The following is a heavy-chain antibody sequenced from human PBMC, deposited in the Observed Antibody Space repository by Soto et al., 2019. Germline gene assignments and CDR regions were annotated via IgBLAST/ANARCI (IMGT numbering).Heavy chain of an antibody. CDR1: GFTFSGSA. CDR2: IRNKADNYAT. CDR3: TRIAPSYNMDV. D-gene: IGHD2-21*01. V-gene: IGHV3-73*02. J-gene: IGHJ6*02. Sequence: EVYLVESGGGLVQPGGSLRLSCAASGFTFSGSAMHWVRQASGKGLEWVGRIRNKADNYATAYTASVKGRFIISRDDSKNTAYLQMNSLQTEDTALYYCTRIAPSYNMDVWGQGTTVTVSS.